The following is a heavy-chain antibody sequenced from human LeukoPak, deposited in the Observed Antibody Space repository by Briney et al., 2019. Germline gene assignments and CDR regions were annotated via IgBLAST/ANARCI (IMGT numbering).Heavy chain of an antibody. CDR1: AFTFSNNW. Sequence: GGSLRLSCAASAFTFSNNWMYWVRQAPGKGLVWVSRINNDGRTTSYADSVKGRFTISRDNAKSTLYLQMNSLRAEDTAVYFCARGDYVWGTYNYTLDYWGQGTLVTVSS. V-gene: IGHV3-74*01. J-gene: IGHJ4*02. CDR3: ARGDYVWGTYNYTLDY. D-gene: IGHD3-16*01. CDR2: INNDGRTT.